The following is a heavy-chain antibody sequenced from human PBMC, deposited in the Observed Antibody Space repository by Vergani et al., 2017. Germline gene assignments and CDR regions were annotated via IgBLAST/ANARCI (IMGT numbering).Heavy chain of an antibody. CDR1: GFTFSSYG. V-gene: IGHV3-33*01. J-gene: IGHJ6*02. Sequence: QVQLVESGGGVVQPGRSLRLSCAASGFTFSSYGMHWVRQAPGKGLEWVAVIWYDGSNKYYADSVKGRFTISRDNSKNTLYLQMNSLRAEDTAVYYCARDRGIAVAADYYHYGMDVWGQGTTVTVSS. D-gene: IGHD6-19*01. CDR2: IWYDGSNK. CDR3: ARDRGIAVAADYYHYGMDV.